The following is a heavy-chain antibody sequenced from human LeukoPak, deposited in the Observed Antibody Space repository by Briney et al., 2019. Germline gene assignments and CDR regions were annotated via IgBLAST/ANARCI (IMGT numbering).Heavy chain of an antibody. CDR1: GFTFSSYG. CDR2: ISYDGSSK. J-gene: IGHJ4*02. CDR3: ARGENSKTYPVSGY. D-gene: IGHD2/OR15-2a*01. Sequence: PGKSLRLSCEASGFTFSSYGMHWVRQAPGKGLEWVAVISYDGSSKYYIDSVKGRFTISRDNSKNTLYLQMNSLRAEDTAVYYCARGENSKTYPVSGYWGQGTLVTVSS. V-gene: IGHV3-30*03.